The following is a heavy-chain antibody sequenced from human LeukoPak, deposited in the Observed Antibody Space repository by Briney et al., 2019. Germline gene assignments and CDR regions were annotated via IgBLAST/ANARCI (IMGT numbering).Heavy chain of an antibody. CDR3: VRDRAEGKTWVEFDH. Sequence: GGSLRLSCAASGFIVNSYAMSWVRQAPGKGLAWVSLIYNDGVTQYADSVKGRFTISRDNSKNTLYLQMNSLRDEDTAVYFCVRDRAEGKTWVEFDHWGQGTLVTVSS. J-gene: IGHJ5*02. CDR2: IYNDGVT. CDR1: GFIVNSYA. V-gene: IGHV3-66*02.